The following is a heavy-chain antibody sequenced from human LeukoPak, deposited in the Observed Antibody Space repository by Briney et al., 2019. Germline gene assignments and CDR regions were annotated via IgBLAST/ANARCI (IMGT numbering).Heavy chain of an antibody. CDR2: ISGSTSTI. CDR3: ARGIAAAGTSNY. J-gene: IGHJ4*02. Sequence: GGSLRLSCAASGFTFSSYSMNWVRQAPGKGLEWVPYISGSTSTIYYADSVKGRFTISRDNAKNSLYLQMNSLRAEDTAVYYCARGIAAAGTSNYWGQGTLVTVSS. V-gene: IGHV3-48*01. D-gene: IGHD6-13*01. CDR1: GFTFSSYS.